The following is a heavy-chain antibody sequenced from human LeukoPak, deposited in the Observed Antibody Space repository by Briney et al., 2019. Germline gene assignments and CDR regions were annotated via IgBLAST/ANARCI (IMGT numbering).Heavy chain of an antibody. V-gene: IGHV4-39*02. D-gene: IGHD3-22*01. J-gene: IGHJ1*01. Sequence: PSETLSLTCTVSGGTISRRSYYWGWIRQPPGKGLEWIANIYSSGSTYQNPSLKSRVTISVDTSKTHFSLKLSSLIAADTAMYYCGIQFYDSSGYYFQHWCQGTLATVSS. CDR3: GIQFYDSSGYYFQH. CDR2: IYSSGST. CDR1: GGTISRRSYY.